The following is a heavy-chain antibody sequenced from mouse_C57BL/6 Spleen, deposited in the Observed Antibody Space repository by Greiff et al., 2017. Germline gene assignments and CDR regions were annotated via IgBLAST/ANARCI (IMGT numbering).Heavy chain of an antibody. Sequence: VQLTQSGAELVKPGASVKLSCKASGYTFTEYPIHWVKQRSGQGLAWIGWFYPGSGSIKYKEKFKDKATLTADKSSSTVYMELSRLTSEDSAVYFCARHEFTTVVESHAMDYWGQGTSVTVSS. J-gene: IGHJ4*01. V-gene: IGHV1-62-2*01. CDR3: ARHEFTTVVESHAMDY. CDR1: GYTFTEYP. CDR2: FYPGSGSI. D-gene: IGHD1-1*01.